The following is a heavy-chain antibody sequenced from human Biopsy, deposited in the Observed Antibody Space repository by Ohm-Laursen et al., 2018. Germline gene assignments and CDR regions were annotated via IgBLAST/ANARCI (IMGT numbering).Heavy chain of an antibody. CDR3: ARGLSSGWYGYFDV. CDR2: IWYDGTNE. V-gene: IGHV3-33*04. J-gene: IGHJ2*01. D-gene: IGHD6-19*01. Sequence: SLRLSCSASGFTFGHYAMHWVRQAPGKGLEWVSLIWYDGTNEDYADSVKGRFTISRGNSKNTLYLQINTLTLEDTAFYYCARGLSSGWYGYFDVWGRGTLVTVSS. CDR1: GFTFGHYA.